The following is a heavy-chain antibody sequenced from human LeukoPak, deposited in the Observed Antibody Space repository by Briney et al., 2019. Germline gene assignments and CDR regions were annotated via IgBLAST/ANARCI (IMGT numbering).Heavy chain of an antibody. D-gene: IGHD2-2*01. CDR3: ARDNIVIIPAAFDP. J-gene: IGHJ5*02. CDR1: GFTFSSYN. CDR2: ISSSSSYI. Sequence: KAGGSLRLSCAASGFTFSSYNMNWVRQAPGKGLEWVSSISSSSSYIYYADSVKGRFTISRDNAKNSLYLQMNSLRAEDTAVYYCARDNIVIIPAAFDPWGQGTLVTVSS. V-gene: IGHV3-21*01.